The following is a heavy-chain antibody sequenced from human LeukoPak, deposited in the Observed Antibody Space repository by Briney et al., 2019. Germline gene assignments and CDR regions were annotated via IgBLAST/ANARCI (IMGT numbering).Heavy chain of an antibody. J-gene: IGHJ6*03. Sequence: PGGSLRLSCAASGFTFSSFDMHWVRQPTGQGLEWVLTIGTASDTYYPGSVEGRFTLSRDNAKNSLYLQMNSLTAGDTAVCYCARGPPRGKYYYMDVWGKGTTVTVSS. D-gene: IGHD1-1*01. CDR2: IGTASDT. CDR1: GFTFSSFD. V-gene: IGHV3-13*01. CDR3: ARGPPRGKYYYMDV.